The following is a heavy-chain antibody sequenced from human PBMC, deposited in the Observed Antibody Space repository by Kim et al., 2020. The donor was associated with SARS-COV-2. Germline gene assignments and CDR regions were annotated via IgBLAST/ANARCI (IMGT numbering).Heavy chain of an antibody. CDR3: AIDPGLDYYDSSGYYYL. Sequence: ASVKVSCKASGYTFTSYYMHWVRQAPGQGLEWMGIINPSGGSTSYAQKFQGRVTMTRDTSTSTVYMELSSLRSEDTAVYYCAIDPGLDYYDSSGYYYLWGQGTLVTVSS. CDR1: GYTFTSYY. J-gene: IGHJ5*02. V-gene: IGHV1-46*01. D-gene: IGHD3-22*01. CDR2: INPSGGST.